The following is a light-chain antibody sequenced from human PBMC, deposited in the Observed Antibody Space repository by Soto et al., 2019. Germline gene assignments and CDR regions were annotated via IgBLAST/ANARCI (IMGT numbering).Light chain of an antibody. J-gene: IGLJ2*01. CDR3: QSYDSSLSGSVV. CDR1: SSNIGAGYD. V-gene: IGLV1-40*01. CDR2: GNI. Sequence: QSVLTQPPSVSGAPGQRVTISCTGSSSNIGAGYDIHWYQQLPGTAPKLLIYGNINRPSGVPDRFSGSKSGTSASLAITGLQAEDEAEYDCQSYDSSLSGSVVFGGGTKLTVL.